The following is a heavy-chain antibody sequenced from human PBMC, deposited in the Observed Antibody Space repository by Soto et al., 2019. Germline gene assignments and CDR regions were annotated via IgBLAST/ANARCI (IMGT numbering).Heavy chain of an antibody. D-gene: IGHD6-13*01. V-gene: IGHV1-18*01. J-gene: IGHJ1*01. Sequence: ASVKVSCKASGYVFTSYGIHWVRQAPGQGLEWMGWISGYNGNTNYAQKLQGRVTMTRDTFTSTAYMPLRSLRSDDTAAYYCARERDDGSWCSAQYIQQWGQGNLVTVS. CDR3: ARERDDGSWCSAQYIQQ. CDR2: ISGYNGNT. CDR1: GYVFTSYG.